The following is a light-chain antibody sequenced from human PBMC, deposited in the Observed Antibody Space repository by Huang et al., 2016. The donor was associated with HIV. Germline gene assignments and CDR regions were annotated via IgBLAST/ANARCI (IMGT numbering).Light chain of an antibody. CDR1: QSVSRSY. J-gene: IGKJ1*01. Sequence: EIVLTQSPGTLSLSPGERATLSCRASQSVSRSYLGWYQQKAGQAPRLLIYVASSRAHGIPDRCSGSGSGTDFTLTISRLEPEDFAIYYCQQYESSPWTFGQGTKVEMK. CDR2: VAS. CDR3: QQYESSPWT. V-gene: IGKV3-20*01.